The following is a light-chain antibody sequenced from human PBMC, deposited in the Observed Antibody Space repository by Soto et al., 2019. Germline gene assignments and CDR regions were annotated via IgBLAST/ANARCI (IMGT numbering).Light chain of an antibody. V-gene: IGKV3-20*01. CDR3: QHYGDSLSIT. Sequence: EIVLAQSPGTLSLSPGERVTLSCRASQSLSSGYLAWYQQKFGQAPRLLIYDASNRATGIPARFSGSGSGTDFTLTISSLEPEDFAVYYCQHYGDSLSITFGQGTRLEI. CDR1: QSLSSGY. J-gene: IGKJ5*01. CDR2: DAS.